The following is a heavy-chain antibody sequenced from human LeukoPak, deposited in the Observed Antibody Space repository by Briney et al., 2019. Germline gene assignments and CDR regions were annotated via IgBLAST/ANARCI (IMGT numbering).Heavy chain of an antibody. Sequence: GGSLRLSCAASGFTFSSYAMSWVRQTPGKGLEWVSAISGSGGSTYYADSVKGRFTIPRDNSKNTLYLQMNSLRAEDTAVYYCAKGVVDNGSYSFIFDIWGQGIMVTVSS. J-gene: IGHJ3*02. D-gene: IGHD1-26*01. V-gene: IGHV3-23*01. CDR2: ISGSGGST. CDR1: GFTFSSYA. CDR3: AKGVVDNGSYSFIFDI.